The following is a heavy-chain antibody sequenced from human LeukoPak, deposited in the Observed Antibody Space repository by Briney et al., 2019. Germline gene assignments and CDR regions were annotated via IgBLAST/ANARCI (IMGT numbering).Heavy chain of an antibody. CDR3: ARGRNAGRYYYDSSGYQKGHFAY. CDR2: INHSGST. J-gene: IGHJ4*02. CDR1: GGSFSGYY. V-gene: IGHV4-34*01. D-gene: IGHD3-22*01. Sequence: SETLSLTCAVYGGSFSGYYWSWIRQPPGKGLEWIGEINHSGSTNYNPSLKSRVTISVDTSKNQFSLKLSSVTAADTAVYYCARGRNAGRYYYDSSGYQKGHFAYWGQGTLVTVSS.